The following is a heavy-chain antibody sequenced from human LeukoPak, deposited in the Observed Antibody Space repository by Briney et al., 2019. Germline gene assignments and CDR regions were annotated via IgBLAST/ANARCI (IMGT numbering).Heavy chain of an antibody. Sequence: SETLSLTCTVSGGSISSGDYYWSWLRQPPGKGLEWIGYIYYSGSTYYNPSLKSRVTISVDTSKNQFSLKLSSVTAADTAVYYCARDFMRVGADYYDSSDAFDIWGQGTMVTVSS. D-gene: IGHD3-22*01. CDR2: IYYSGST. CDR1: GGSISSGDYY. CDR3: ARDFMRVGADYYDSSDAFDI. V-gene: IGHV4-30-4*01. J-gene: IGHJ3*02.